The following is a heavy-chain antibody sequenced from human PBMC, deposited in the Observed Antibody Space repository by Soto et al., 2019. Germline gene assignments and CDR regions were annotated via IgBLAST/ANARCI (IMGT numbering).Heavy chain of an antibody. V-gene: IGHV1-18*01. CDR1: GYTFIRYG. J-gene: IGHJ6*02. D-gene: IGHD3-16*01. CDR3: ARGGYYDNVWKKLNYSGLDV. CDR2: ISPYNDYT. Sequence: QVQLVQSAAEVKKPGASVKVSCKASGYTFIRYGITWVRQAPGQGLEWVGWISPYNDYTEYAQKFHGRVTMTTDTSTKTVHMALRGLRSADTAVYYCARGGYYDNVWKKLNYSGLDVWGQGTTVTVSS.